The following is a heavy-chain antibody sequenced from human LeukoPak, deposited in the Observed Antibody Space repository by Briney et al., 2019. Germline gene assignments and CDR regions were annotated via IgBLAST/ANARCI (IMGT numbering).Heavy chain of an antibody. CDR1: GGSISSYY. V-gene: IGHV4-59*12. CDR2: IYYSGST. D-gene: IGHD3-10*01. J-gene: IGHJ6*02. CDR3: ARDGFGVTMVRGVIREGDYYYGMDV. Sequence: SETLSLTCTVSGGSISSYYWSWIRQPPGKGLEWIGYIYYSGSTNYNPSLKSRVTISVDTSKNQFSLKLSSVTAADTAVYYCARDGFGVTMVRGVIREGDYYYGMDVWGQGTTVTVSS.